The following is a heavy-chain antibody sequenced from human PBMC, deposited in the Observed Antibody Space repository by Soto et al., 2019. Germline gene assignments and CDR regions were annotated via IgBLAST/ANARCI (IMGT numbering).Heavy chain of an antibody. D-gene: IGHD1-26*01. Sequence: SETLSLTCTVSGGSISNYYWSWIRQPPGKGLEWIGYIYYSGSTNYNPSLKSRVTISVDTSKNQFSLKLSSVTAADRAVYYCARHVRRGFYYYMDVWGKGTTVTVSS. J-gene: IGHJ6*03. CDR3: ARHVRRGFYYYMDV. CDR1: GGSISNYY. V-gene: IGHV4-59*08. CDR2: IYYSGST.